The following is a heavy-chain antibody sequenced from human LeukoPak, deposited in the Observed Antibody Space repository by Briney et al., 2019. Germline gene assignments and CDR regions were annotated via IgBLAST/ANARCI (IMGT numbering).Heavy chain of an antibody. CDR1: GFTFSSYS. V-gene: IGHV3-21*01. J-gene: IGHJ3*01. CDR3: ARVMHQLLLEGAFDV. Sequence: GGSLRLSCAASGFTFSSYSMNWVRQAPGKGLEWVSSISSSSSYIYYADSVKGRFTISRDNAKNSLYLQMNSLRAEDTAVYYCARVMHQLLLEGAFDVWGQGTMVTVSS. D-gene: IGHD2-2*01. CDR2: ISSSSSYI.